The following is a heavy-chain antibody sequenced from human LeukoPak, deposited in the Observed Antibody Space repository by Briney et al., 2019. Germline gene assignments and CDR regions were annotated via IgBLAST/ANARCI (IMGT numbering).Heavy chain of an antibody. Sequence: GGSLRLSCAASGFTFSSYAMHWVRQAPGKGLEWVAVISYDGSNKYYADSVKGRFTISRDNSKNTLYLQMNSLRAEDTAVYYCAKDSLRGSYSFSDFDYWGQGTLVTVSS. D-gene: IGHD1-26*01. CDR3: AKDSLRGSYSFSDFDY. CDR2: ISYDGSNK. V-gene: IGHV3-30*04. J-gene: IGHJ4*02. CDR1: GFTFSSYA.